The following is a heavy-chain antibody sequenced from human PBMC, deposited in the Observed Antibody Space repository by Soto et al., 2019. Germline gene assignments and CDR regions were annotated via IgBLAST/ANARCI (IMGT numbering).Heavy chain of an antibody. CDR3: ARLLYSSSWYGAWGVDY. CDR1: GGTFSSYT. Sequence: ASVKVSCKASGGTFSSYTISWVRQAPGQGLEWMGRIIPIHGKTNYSQKFQGRVTITRDTSASTAYMELSSLRSEDTAVYYCARLLYSSSWYGAWGVDYWGQGTLVTVSS. V-gene: IGHV1-69*02. J-gene: IGHJ4*02. CDR2: IIPIHGKT. D-gene: IGHD6-13*01.